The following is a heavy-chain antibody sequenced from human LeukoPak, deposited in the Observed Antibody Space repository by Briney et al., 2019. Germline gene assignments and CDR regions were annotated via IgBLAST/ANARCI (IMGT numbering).Heavy chain of an antibody. Sequence: ASVKVSCKASEYTFTGYYMHWVRQAPGQGLEWMGWINPNSGGTNYAQKFQGRVTMTRDTSISTTYMELSRLRSDDTAVYYSVRAAVAGTFCDYWGQGTLVTVSS. J-gene: IGHJ4*02. CDR3: VRAAVAGTFCDY. CDR1: EYTFTGYY. V-gene: IGHV1-2*02. D-gene: IGHD6-19*01. CDR2: INPNSGGT.